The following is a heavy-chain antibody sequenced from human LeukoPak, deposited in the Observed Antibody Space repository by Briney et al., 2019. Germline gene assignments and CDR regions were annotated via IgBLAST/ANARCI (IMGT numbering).Heavy chain of an antibody. V-gene: IGHV4-30-4*01. D-gene: IGHD4-17*01. Sequence: PSETLSLTWTVSGGSISSGDFYWSWIRQPPGKGLEWIGYIYYSGSTYYNPSLKSRLTISVDTSKNQFSLDLSSVTAADTAVYFCARENGYGVSDCWGQGTLVAVSS. CDR2: IYYSGST. J-gene: IGHJ4*02. CDR3: ARENGYGVSDC. CDR1: GGSISSGDFY.